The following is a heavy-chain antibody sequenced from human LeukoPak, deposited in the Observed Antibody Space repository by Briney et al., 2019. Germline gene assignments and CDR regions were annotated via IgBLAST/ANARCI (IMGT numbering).Heavy chain of an antibody. J-gene: IGHJ5*02. CDR1: GFTFRTYG. V-gene: IGHV3-30*02. D-gene: IGHD1-26*01. Sequence: GGSLRLSCAASGFTFRTYGMHWVRQAPGKGLEWVAFIRYDGSNKYYADSVKGRFTISRDNSKNTLYLQMNSLRAEDTAVYYCAKGDSGSYPNWFDPWGQGTLVTVSS. CDR2: IRYDGSNK. CDR3: AKGDSGSYPNWFDP.